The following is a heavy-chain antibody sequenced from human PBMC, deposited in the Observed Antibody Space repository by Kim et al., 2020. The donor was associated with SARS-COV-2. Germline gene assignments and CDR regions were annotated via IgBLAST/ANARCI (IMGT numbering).Heavy chain of an antibody. CDR3: AKSLYCSGGACSFSFYY. V-gene: IGHV3-23*01. Sequence: KGRLTIARDNSENTLYLQMNSMRAEDTAVYYCAKSLYCSGGACSFSFYYWGQGALVTVSS. J-gene: IGHJ4*02. D-gene: IGHD2-15*01.